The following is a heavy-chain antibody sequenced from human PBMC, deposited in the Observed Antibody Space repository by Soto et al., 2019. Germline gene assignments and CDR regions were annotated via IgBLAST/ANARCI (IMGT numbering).Heavy chain of an antibody. CDR1: GGTFSSYT. J-gene: IGHJ3*02. V-gene: IGHV1-69*08. D-gene: IGHD6-13*01. CDR3: ARDYGRAAAGFVAFDI. Sequence: QVQLVQSGAEVNKHGSSVKVSCTASGGTFSSYTISWVRQAPGQGLEWMGRIIPILGIANYAQKFQGRVTITADKSTSTASMELSSLRSEDTAVYYCARDYGRAAAGFVAFDIWGQGTMVTVSS. CDR2: IIPILGIA.